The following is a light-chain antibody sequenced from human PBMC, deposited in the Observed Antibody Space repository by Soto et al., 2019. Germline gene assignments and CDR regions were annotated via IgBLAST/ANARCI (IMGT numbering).Light chain of an antibody. CDR2: EVS. J-gene: IGLJ1*01. CDR1: SSDVGGYNY. CDR3: SSYAGSNHYV. V-gene: IGLV2-8*01. Sequence: QAVVTQPPSASGSPGQSVTISCTGTSSDVGGYNYVSWYQHHPGKAPKLMIYEVSERPSGVPDRFSGSKSGDTASLTVSGLQAEDEADYYCSSYAGSNHYVFGTGTKLTVL.